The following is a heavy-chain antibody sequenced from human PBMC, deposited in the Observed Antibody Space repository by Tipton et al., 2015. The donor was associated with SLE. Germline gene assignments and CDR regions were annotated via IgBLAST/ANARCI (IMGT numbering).Heavy chain of an antibody. CDR2: VYYTGST. Sequence: LRLSCTVSGGSISRYYWNWIRQPPGKGLEWIGYVYYTGSTNYNPPLKSRVTISVDTSKNQFSLKLSSVTAADTAVYYCARVPFYYYYYMDVWGKGTTVTVSS. CDR1: GGSISRYY. V-gene: IGHV4-59*01. CDR3: ARVPFYYYYYMDV. J-gene: IGHJ6*03.